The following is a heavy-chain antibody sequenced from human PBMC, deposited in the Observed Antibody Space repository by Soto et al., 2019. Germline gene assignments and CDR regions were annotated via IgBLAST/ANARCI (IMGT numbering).Heavy chain of an antibody. J-gene: IGHJ3*02. CDR3: ARVVDTAMVDAFDI. CDR1: GFTFSSYG. CDR2: IWYDGSNK. D-gene: IGHD5-18*01. Sequence: QVQLVESGGGVVQPGRSLRLSCAASGFTFSSYGMHWVRQSPGKGLEWVAVIWYDGSNKYYADSVKGRFTISRDNSKNTLYLQMNSLRAEDTAVYYCARVVDTAMVDAFDIWGPGTMVTVSS. V-gene: IGHV3-33*01.